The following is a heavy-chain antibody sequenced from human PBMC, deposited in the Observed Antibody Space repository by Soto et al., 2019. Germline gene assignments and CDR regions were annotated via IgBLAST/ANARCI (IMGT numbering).Heavy chain of an antibody. Sequence: GESLKISCKGSGYSFTSYWIGWVRQMPGKGLEGRGSIYPGDSDTRYSPSFQGQDTISADKSISTAYLQWGSLKASDTAMYYCARRDLRTAAIDYWGQGTLVTVSS. CDR1: GYSFTSYW. CDR2: IYPGDSDT. J-gene: IGHJ4*02. D-gene: IGHD6-25*01. V-gene: IGHV5-51*01. CDR3: ARRDLRTAAIDY.